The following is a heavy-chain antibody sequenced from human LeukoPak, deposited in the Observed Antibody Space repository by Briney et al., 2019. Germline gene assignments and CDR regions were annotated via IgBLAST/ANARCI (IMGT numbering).Heavy chain of an antibody. CDR1: GGSFSGYY. CDR3: ARAGCGGDCYSVIFSYFDY. D-gene: IGHD2-21*02. Sequence: SETLSLTCAVYGGSFSGYYWSWIRQPPGKGLEWIGEINHSGSTNYNPSLKSRVTISVDTSKNQFSLKLSSVTAADTAVYYCARAGCGGDCYSVIFSYFDYWGQGTLVTVSS. CDR2: INHSGST. J-gene: IGHJ4*02. V-gene: IGHV4-34*01.